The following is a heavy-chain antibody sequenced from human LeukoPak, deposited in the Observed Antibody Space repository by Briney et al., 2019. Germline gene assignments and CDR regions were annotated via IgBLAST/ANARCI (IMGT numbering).Heavy chain of an antibody. CDR3: ASPHDYGGKSFGAFDI. D-gene: IGHD4-23*01. V-gene: IGHV1-69*06. Sequence: SVKVSCKASGGTFSSYAISWVRQAPGQGLEWMGGIIPIFGTANYAQKFQGRVTITADKSPSTAYMELSSLRSEDTAVYYCASPHDYGGKSFGAFDIWGQGTMVTVSS. CDR2: IIPIFGTA. CDR1: GGTFSSYA. J-gene: IGHJ3*02.